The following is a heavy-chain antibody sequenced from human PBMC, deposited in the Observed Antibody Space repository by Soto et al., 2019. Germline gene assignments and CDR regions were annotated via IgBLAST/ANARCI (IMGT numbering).Heavy chain of an antibody. CDR3: ARDRGRDILTGFHTRDAFPSSDY. CDR1: GFTFSSYW. V-gene: IGHV3-7*01. D-gene: IGHD3-9*01. J-gene: IGHJ4*02. CDR2: IKQDGNEK. Sequence: PGGSLRLSCVASGFTFSSYWMSWVRQAPGKGLEWVANIKQDGNEKYYVDSVKGRFTISRDNAKNSLYLQVNSLRAEDTAVYYCARDRGRDILTGFHTRDAFPSSDYWGQGTLVTVSS.